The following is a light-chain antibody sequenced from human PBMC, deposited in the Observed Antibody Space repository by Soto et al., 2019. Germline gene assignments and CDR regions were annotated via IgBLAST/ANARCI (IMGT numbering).Light chain of an antibody. V-gene: IGKV3-20*01. Sequence: EIVLTQSPGTLSLSPGERATLSCRASQSVSSDYLAWYQQKPGQSPRLLIYAASNRASGIPGRFSGSGSGTDFTLTVSRLEPEDFAVDYCQQYDNSPLTFGQGTKVAIK. CDR3: QQYDNSPLT. J-gene: IGKJ1*01. CDR2: AAS. CDR1: QSVSSDY.